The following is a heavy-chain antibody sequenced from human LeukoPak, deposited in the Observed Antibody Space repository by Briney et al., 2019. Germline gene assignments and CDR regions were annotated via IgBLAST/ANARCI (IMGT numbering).Heavy chain of an antibody. J-gene: IGHJ3*02. CDR3: AREWITFGGVIVPSPFDI. V-gene: IGHV1-18*01. CDR1: GYTFSNYG. D-gene: IGHD3-16*02. Sequence: ASVKVSCKASGYTFSNYGITWVRQAPGQGLEWMGWISGYNGNTNFAQKLQGRVSMTTDTSTYTSDMELRSLRSDHTAVYYCAREWITFGGVIVPSPFDIWGQGTMVTVSS. CDR2: ISGYNGNT.